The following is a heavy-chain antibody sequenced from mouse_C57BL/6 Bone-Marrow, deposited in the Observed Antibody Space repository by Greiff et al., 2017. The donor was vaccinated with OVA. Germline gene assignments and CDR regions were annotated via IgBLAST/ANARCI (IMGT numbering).Heavy chain of an antibody. D-gene: IGHD2-2*01. J-gene: IGHJ2*01. CDR1: GFSLSTFGMG. Sequence: QVQLKESGPGILQPSQTLSLTCSFSGFSLSTFGMGVGWIRQPPGKGLEWLAHIWWDDAKYYNPALKSRPTISKDTSKNQVFLKIANVDTADTATYYCARIAPRWLRRGYFDYWGRGTTLTVSA. CDR2: IWWDDAK. V-gene: IGHV8-8*01. CDR3: ARIAPRWLRRGYFDY.